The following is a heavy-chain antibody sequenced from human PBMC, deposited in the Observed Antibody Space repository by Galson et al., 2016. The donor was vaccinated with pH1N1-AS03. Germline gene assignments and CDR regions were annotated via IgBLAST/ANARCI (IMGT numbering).Heavy chain of an antibody. CDR3: ARRYYFDY. CDR2: IDPSGGPT. CDR1: GYTLTRYY. Sequence: SVKVSCKASGYTLTRYYMHWVRQAPGQGLEWMGIIDPSGGPTTYAPKFQDRITITADTSTSTVYMALVRLSSEDTAVYYCARRYYFDYWGQGTLVTVSS. V-gene: IGHV1-46*01. J-gene: IGHJ4*02. D-gene: IGHD3-16*02.